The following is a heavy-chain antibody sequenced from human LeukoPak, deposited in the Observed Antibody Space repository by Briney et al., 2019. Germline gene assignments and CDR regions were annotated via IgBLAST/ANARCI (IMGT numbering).Heavy chain of an antibody. V-gene: IGHV1-46*01. CDR3: ARGQTTVTTPYYFDY. CDR2: INPSGGST. CDR1: GYTFTSNY. D-gene: IGHD4-17*01. Sequence: ASVKVSCKAFGYTFTSNYMHWVRQAPGQGLEWMGIINPSGGSTSYAQKFQGRVTMTRDMSTSTVYMELSSLRSEDTAVYYCARGQTTVTTPYYFDYWGQGTLVTVSS. J-gene: IGHJ4*02.